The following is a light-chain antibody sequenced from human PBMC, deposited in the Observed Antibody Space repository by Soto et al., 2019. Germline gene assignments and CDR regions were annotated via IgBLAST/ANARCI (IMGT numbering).Light chain of an antibody. CDR2: AAS. V-gene: IGKV1-39*01. CDR1: QSISTS. J-gene: IGKJ2*01. Sequence: DIQMTQSPSSLSASVGDRVTITCRASQSISTSLNWYQQKPGKAPKLLIYAASSLQSGVPSRFSGSGSGTDFTLTISSLQPDDVATYYCQQRYSTPYTFGQGTKLEIQ. CDR3: QQRYSTPYT.